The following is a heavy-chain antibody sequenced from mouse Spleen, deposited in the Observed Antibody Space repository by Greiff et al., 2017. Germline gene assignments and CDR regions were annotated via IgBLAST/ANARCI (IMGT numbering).Heavy chain of an antibody. D-gene: IGHD2-3*01. V-gene: IGHV5-17*01. CDR3: ARGYDGYLFDY. CDR1: GFTFSDYG. J-gene: IGHJ2*01. Sequence: EVKVVESGGGLVKPGGSLKLSCAASGFTFSDYGMHWVRQAPEKGLEWVAYISSGSSTIYYADTVKGRFTISRDNAKNTLFLQMTSLRSEDTAMYYCARGYDGYLFDYWGQGTTLTVSS. CDR2: ISSGSSTI.